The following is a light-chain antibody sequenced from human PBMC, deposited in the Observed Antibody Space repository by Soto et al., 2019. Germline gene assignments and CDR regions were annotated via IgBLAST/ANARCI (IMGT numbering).Light chain of an antibody. CDR1: QGIGSY. J-gene: IGKJ1*01. V-gene: IGKV1-9*01. CDR3: QQYKSYWT. CDR2: DVS. Sequence: DIQLTQSPSFLSASLGDRVTITCRASQGIGSYLAWYQQKPGKAPKVLIYDVSTLKSGVPSRFSGSASGTEFTLSISSLQPDDFATYYCQQYKSYWTFGQGTKVDNK.